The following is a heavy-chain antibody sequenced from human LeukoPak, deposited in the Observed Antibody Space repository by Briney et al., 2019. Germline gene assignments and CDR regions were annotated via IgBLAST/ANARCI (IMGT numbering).Heavy chain of an antibody. CDR1: GGSIRSYY. D-gene: IGHD3-10*01. J-gene: IGHJ4*02. CDR2: IHYSGST. CDR3: ARYGSGTYSLDY. V-gene: IGHV4-59*01. Sequence: SETLSLTCTVSGGSIRSYYWSWIWQPPGKGLEWIGYIHYSGSTSCNPSLKSRVTISVDTSKNQFSLKLSSVTAADTAVYYCARYGSGTYSLDYWGQGTLVTVSS.